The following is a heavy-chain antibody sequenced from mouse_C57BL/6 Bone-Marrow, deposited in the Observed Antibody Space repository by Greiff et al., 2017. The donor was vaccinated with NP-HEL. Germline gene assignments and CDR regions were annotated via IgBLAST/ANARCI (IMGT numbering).Heavy chain of an antibody. J-gene: IGHJ4*01. CDR1: GYSITGGYY. V-gene: IGHV3-6*01. Sequence: EVQLVESGPGLVKPSQSLSLTCSVTGYSITGGYYWNWIRQFPGNKLEWMGYISYDGSNNYNPSLKNRISITRDTSKNQFFLKLNSVTTEDTATYYCARNYGSSRYYAMDYWGQGTSVTVSS. CDR2: ISYDGSN. CDR3: ARNYGSSRYYAMDY. D-gene: IGHD1-1*01.